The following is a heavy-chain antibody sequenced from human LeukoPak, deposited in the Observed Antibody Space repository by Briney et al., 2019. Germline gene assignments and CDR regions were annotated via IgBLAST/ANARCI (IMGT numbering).Heavy chain of an antibody. CDR2: ISADNGNT. D-gene: IGHD3-22*01. J-gene: IGHJ4*02. V-gene: IGHV1-18*01. Sequence: ASVKVSCKASGYTFTNYGISRVRQAPGQGLEWMGWISADNGNTNYAQKFQVRVTMTTDTSTSTAYMELRSLRSDDTAVYYCARDDRSGYYFSDSWGQGTLVTVSS. CDR1: GYTFTNYG. CDR3: ARDDRSGYYFSDS.